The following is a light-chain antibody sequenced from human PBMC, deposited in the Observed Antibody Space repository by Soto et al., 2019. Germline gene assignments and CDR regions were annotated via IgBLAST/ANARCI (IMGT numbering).Light chain of an antibody. Sequence: EIVMTQSPATLSVSPGERATLSCRASQSVSSNLAWYQQKPGQAPRLLIYGASTRATGVPARFSGSGSGTEFPLTISSLQSEDFAVYYCQQYNNWPTFVQGTKVEI. V-gene: IGKV3-15*01. CDR3: QQYNNWPT. CDR1: QSVSSN. J-gene: IGKJ1*01. CDR2: GAS.